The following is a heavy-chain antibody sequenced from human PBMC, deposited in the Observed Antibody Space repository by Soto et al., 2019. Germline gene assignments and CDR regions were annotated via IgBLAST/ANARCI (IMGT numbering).Heavy chain of an antibody. V-gene: IGHV4-34*01. J-gene: IGHJ5*02. D-gene: IGHD3-16*01. CDR2: INHSGST. CDR3: ARVPIDTYMIYWSDP. CDR1: GGSFSDYY. Sequence: SETLSLTCAVYGGSFSDYYWSWIRQPPGKGLEWIGEINHSGSTNYNPSLKSRVTISVDTSKNQFSLKLTSVTAADTAVYYCARVPIDTYMIYWSDPWGQGTLVTVSS.